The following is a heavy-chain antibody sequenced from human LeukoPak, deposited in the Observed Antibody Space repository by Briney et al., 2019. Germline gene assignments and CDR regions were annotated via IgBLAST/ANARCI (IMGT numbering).Heavy chain of an antibody. Sequence: ASVKVSCKASGYTFTSYDINWVRQATEQGLEWMGWMDPNSGNTGYAQKFQGRVTMTRNTSISTAYMELGSLRSEDTAVYYCARGRLITSPDYWGQGTLVTVSS. CDR2: MDPNSGNT. D-gene: IGHD3-16*01. V-gene: IGHV1-8*01. J-gene: IGHJ4*02. CDR3: ARGRLITSPDY. CDR1: GYTFTSYD.